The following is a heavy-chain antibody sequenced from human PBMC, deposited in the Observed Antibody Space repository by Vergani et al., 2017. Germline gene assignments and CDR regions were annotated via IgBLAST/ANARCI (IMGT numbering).Heavy chain of an antibody. CDR2: ISYDGSNK. V-gene: IGHV3-30-3*01. CDR1: GFTFSSYA. J-gene: IGHJ6*04. Sequence: QVQLVESGGGVVQPGRSLRLSCAASGFTFSSYAMHWVCQAPGKGLEWVAVISYDGSNKYYADSVKGRFTNSRDNSKNTLYLQMNSLRAEDTAVYYCASGHDYGDYFVCYWGEGCTVTVSS. D-gene: IGHD4-17*01. CDR3: ASGHDYGDYFVCY.